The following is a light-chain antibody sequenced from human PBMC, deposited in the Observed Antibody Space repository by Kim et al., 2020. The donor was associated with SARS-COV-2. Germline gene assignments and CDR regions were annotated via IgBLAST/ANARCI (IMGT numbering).Light chain of an antibody. CDR1: QSVRSH. CDR2: GAS. CDR3: QQYNNWPWT. J-gene: IGKJ1*01. V-gene: IGKV3-15*01. Sequence: EIVMTQSPATLPVSPGERAILSCRASQSVRSHLAWYQQTPGQAPRLLIYGASTRATDIPARFSGSGSGTEFTLTISSLQSEDFALYYCQQYNNWPWTFGQGTKVDIK.